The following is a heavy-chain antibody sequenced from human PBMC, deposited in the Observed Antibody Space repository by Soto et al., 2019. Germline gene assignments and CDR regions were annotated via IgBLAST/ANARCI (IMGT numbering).Heavy chain of an antibody. CDR3: ARDSHVGSGWQLTADY. Sequence: PGGSLRLSCAASGFTFSSYGMHWVRQAPGKGLEWVAVIWYDGSNKYYAESVKGRFTISRDNSKNTLYLQMNSLRAEDTAVYYCARDSHVGSGWQLTADYWGQGTLGTVS. D-gene: IGHD6-19*01. V-gene: IGHV3-33*01. CDR1: GFTFSSYG. J-gene: IGHJ4*02. CDR2: IWYDGSNK.